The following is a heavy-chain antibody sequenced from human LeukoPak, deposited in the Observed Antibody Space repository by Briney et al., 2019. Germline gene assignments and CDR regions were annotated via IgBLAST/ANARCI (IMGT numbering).Heavy chain of an antibody. CDR2: ISIDGSEK. CDR3: ANPQSRGYDYLDY. J-gene: IGHJ4*02. V-gene: IGHV3-30*18. CDR1: GFTFRNYG. Sequence: PGGSLRLSCAASGFTFRNYGMHWVRQAPGKGLEWVAVISIDGSEKYYADSVKGRFTISRDNSKNTLYLQMNSLRGDDTAIYYCANPQSRGYDYLDYWGLGTLVTVSS. D-gene: IGHD5-12*01.